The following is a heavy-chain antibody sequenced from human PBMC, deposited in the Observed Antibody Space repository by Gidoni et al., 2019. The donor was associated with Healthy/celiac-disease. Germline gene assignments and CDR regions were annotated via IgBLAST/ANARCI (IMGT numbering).Heavy chain of an antibody. D-gene: IGHD5-12*01. CDR3: ARAGSVNIAAFDI. CDR2: IIPILGIA. V-gene: IGHV1-69*04. J-gene: IGHJ3*02. Sequence: QVQLVQSGAEVKKPGSSVKVSCKASGGTFSSYAISWVRQAPGQGLEWMGRIIPILGIANYAQKFQGRVTITADKSTSTAYMELSSLRSEDTAVYYCARAGSVNIAAFDIWGQGTMVTVSS. CDR1: GGTFSSYA.